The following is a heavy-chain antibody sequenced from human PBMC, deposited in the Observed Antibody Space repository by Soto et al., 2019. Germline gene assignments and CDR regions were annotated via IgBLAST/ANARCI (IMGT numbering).Heavy chain of an antibody. CDR2: INPSGGTT. V-gene: IGHV1-46*01. J-gene: IGHJ4*02. Sequence: ASVKVSCKASGYTFTRYNVHWVRQAPGQGLEWMAIINPSGGTTYYVQKFEGRVTLTTDTSTSTVYMELSSLRSDDTAVYYCARVRGGGSEFFFDYWGQGTLVTVSS. D-gene: IGHD2-15*01. CDR3: ARVRGGGSEFFFDY. CDR1: GYTFTRYN.